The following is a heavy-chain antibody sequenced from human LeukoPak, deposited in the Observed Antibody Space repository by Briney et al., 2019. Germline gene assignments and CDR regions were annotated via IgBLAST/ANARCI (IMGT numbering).Heavy chain of an antibody. V-gene: IGHV3-30*02. CDR1: GFTFSNYG. D-gene: IGHD4-17*01. Sequence: GGSLRLSCAASGFTFSNYGMHWVRQAPGKGLDWVAFIHYDGSNKYYADSVKGRFTISRDDSKNTLYLQMNSLRAEDTAVYYCAKAASKRTDYGDYAFYYYMDAWGKGTTVTISS. CDR3: AKAASKRTDYGDYAFYYYMDA. J-gene: IGHJ6*03. CDR2: IHYDGSNK.